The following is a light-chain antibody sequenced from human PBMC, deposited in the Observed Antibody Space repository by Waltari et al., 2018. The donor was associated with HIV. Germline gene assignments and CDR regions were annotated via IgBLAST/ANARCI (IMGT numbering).Light chain of an antibody. V-gene: IGKV3-20*01. CDR2: GPA. CDR3: QQYGSSPLT. CDR1: QSVSSSY. J-gene: IGKJ4*01. Sequence: EIVLTQSPGTLSLSPGERATLSCKVSQSVSSSYLAWYQQKVGQAPGLLIYGPATRATGIPDRFSGSGSGTDFTLTISRLEAEDFAVYYCQQYGSSPLTFGGGTKVEIK.